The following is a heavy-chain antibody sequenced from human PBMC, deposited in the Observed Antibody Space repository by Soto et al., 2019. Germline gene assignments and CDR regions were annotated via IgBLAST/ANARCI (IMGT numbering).Heavy chain of an antibody. Sequence: GASVKVSCKASGYTFTSYGISWVRQAPGQGLEWMGWISAYNGNTNYAQKLQGRVTMTTDTSTSTAYMELRSLRSDDTAVYYCAREYCSSTSCYGWFDPWGQGTLVTVSS. V-gene: IGHV1-18*01. D-gene: IGHD2-2*01. CDR2: ISAYNGNT. CDR1: GYTFTSYG. J-gene: IGHJ5*02. CDR3: AREYCSSTSCYGWFDP.